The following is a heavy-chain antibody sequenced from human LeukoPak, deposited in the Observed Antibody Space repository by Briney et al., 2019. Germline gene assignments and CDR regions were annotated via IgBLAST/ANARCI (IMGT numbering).Heavy chain of an antibody. V-gene: IGHV4-59*01. D-gene: IGHD3-3*01. CDR2: IYHSGST. CDR3: ARSRVWSDYWGYFDY. Sequence: SETLSLTCTVSGGSISSYYWSWIRQPPGKGLEWIGYIYHSGSTNYNPSLKCRVTISVDMSKNQISLKLSSVTAADTAVYYCARSRVWSDYWGYFDYWGQGTLVTVSS. CDR1: GGSISSYY. J-gene: IGHJ4*02.